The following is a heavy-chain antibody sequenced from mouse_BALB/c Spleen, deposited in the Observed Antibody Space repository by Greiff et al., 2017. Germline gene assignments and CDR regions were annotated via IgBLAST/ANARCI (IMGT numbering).Heavy chain of an antibody. V-gene: IGHV3-2*02. CDR1: GYSITSDYA. CDR3: ARQAYYRYEGAMDY. J-gene: IGHJ4*01. CDR2: ISYSGST. D-gene: IGHD2-14*01. Sequence: EVQRVESGPGLVKPSQSLSLTCTVTGYSITSDYAWNWIRQFPGNKLEWMGYISYSGSTSYNPSLKSRISITRDTSKNQFFLQLNSVTTEDTATYYCARQAYYRYEGAMDYWGQGTSVTVSS.